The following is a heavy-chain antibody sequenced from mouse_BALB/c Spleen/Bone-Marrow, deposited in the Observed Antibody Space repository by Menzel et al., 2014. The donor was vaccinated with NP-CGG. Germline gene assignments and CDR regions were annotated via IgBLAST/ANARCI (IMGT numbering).Heavy chain of an antibody. D-gene: IGHD2-4*01. CDR3: ARHAYYDQTEVSFVY. CDR2: ISGGGSYT. CDR1: GFSFNSYG. V-gene: IGHV5-9-2*01. J-gene: IGHJ3*01. Sequence: DVMLVESGGGLVKSGGSLKLSCAASGFSFNSYGMSWVRQTPEKRLEWVATISGGGSYTFYPDSVKGRFIISRDNAKNNLYLQLSSLRSEDTALYYCARHAYYDQTEVSFVYWGQGTLVTVSA.